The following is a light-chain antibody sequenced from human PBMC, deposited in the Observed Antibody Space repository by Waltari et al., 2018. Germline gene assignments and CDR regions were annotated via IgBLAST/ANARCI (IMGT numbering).Light chain of an antibody. CDR2: STS. CDR1: QRIGNA. V-gene: IGKV3D-15*01. Sequence: MQSPATLSLSPGERATLSCRTSQRIGNALAWFQQKSGQPPRVLVYSTSIRATGVPDRFSGSGSATDFTLTISSLNTEDVGIYYCQKYNVWPWTFGQGTKVEIK. CDR3: QKYNVWPWT. J-gene: IGKJ1*01.